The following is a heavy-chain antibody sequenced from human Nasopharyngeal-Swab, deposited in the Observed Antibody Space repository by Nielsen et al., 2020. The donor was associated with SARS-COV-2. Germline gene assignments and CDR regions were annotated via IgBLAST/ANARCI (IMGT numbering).Heavy chain of an antibody. CDR2: MNPNSGNT. V-gene: IGHV1-8*01. Sequence: ALVKVSCKASGYTFTSYDINWVRQASGQGLEWMGWMNPNSGNTGYAQKFQGRVTMTRNTSISTAYMELSSLRSEDTAVYYCARGPIVQLERYYYMDVWGKGTTVTVSS. CDR1: GYTFTSYD. J-gene: IGHJ6*03. CDR3: ARGPIVQLERYYYMDV. D-gene: IGHD1-1*01.